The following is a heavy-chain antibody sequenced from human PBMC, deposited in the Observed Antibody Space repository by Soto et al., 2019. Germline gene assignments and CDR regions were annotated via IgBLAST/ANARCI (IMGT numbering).Heavy chain of an antibody. CDR1: GLTVSGKKY. Sequence: EVQLVESGGGLIQPGGSLRLSCAVSGLTVSGKKYVAWVRQAPGKGLEWVSGFYDLDGTYYADSLKGRFTTSGDSSRTIVYLQMNGLRPEDTAVYYCATWHLQEHAYDVWGQGTTVTVSS. V-gene: IGHV3-53*01. J-gene: IGHJ3*01. D-gene: IGHD4-4*01. CDR2: FYDLDGT. CDR3: ATWHLQEHAYDV.